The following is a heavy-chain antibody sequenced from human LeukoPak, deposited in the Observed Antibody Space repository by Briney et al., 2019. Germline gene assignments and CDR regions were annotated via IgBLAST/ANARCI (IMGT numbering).Heavy chain of an antibody. J-gene: IGHJ3*02. V-gene: IGHV3-21*04. CDR1: GFIFSAYS. D-gene: IGHD2-8*01. Sequence: GGSLRLSCVTSGFIFSAYSMNWVRQAPGKGLELVSAIGTTSSHIWYADSVKGRFTISRDNSQNTLSLQMDSLRPGDTAVYYCAKDSWPRNGIYDPFDIWGQGTMVAVSS. CDR3: AKDSWPRNGIYDPFDI. CDR2: IGTTSSHI.